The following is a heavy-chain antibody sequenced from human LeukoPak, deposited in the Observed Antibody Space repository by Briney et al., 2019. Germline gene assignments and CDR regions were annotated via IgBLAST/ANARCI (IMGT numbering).Heavy chain of an antibody. D-gene: IGHD6-13*01. V-gene: IGHV3-48*04. CDR2: ISGSSGTI. CDR1: EFTFSTKG. J-gene: IGHJ4*02. CDR3: AREGVAAKGDY. Sequence: GGSLRLSCVASEFTFSTKGMHWVRQAPGKGLEWISYISGSSGTIYYADSVKGRFTISRDNAKNSLYLQMNSLRAEDTAVYYCAREGVAAKGDYWGQGTLVTVSS.